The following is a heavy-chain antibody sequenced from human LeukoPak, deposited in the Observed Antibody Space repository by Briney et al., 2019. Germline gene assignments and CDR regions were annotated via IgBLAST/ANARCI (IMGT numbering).Heavy chain of an antibody. Sequence: GGSLRLSCAASGFTFSTYGMHWVRQAPGKGLEWVAFIRYDGTKKYYADSLKGRFTISRDNSKNTLYLQMNSLRAEDTAVYYCAKGDSGWHPLGFDYWGQGTLVTVSS. CDR3: AKGDSGWHPLGFDY. J-gene: IGHJ4*02. V-gene: IGHV3-30*02. CDR1: GFTFSTYG. CDR2: IRYDGTKK. D-gene: IGHD6-19*01.